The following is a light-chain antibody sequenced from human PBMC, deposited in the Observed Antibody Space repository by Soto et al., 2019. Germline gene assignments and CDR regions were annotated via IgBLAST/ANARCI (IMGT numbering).Light chain of an antibody. J-gene: IGLJ3*02. CDR2: DVT. V-gene: IGLV2-14*03. CDR1: TSDIGAYNY. Sequence: QSALTQPASVSGSPGQSITISCTGTTSDIGAYNYVSWYQHHPGNAPKLIIFDVTNRPSGVSGRFSGSKSGNTASLTISGLHTEDESDYYCSSYTTTSTVVFGGGTKVTVL. CDR3: SSYTTTSTVV.